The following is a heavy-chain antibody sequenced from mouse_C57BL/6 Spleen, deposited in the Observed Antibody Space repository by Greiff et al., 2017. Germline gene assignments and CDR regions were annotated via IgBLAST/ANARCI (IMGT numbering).Heavy chain of an antibody. V-gene: IGHV14-1*01. CDR1: GFNIKDYY. CDR2: IDPEDGDT. CDR3: TTRYYYGSSGSYAMDY. D-gene: IGHD1-1*01. Sequence: EVQLQQSGAELVRPGASVKLSCTASGFNIKDYYMHWVKQRPEQGLEWIGRIDPEDGDTEYAPKFQGKATMTADTSSNTAYLQLSSLTSEDTAVYYCTTRYYYGSSGSYAMDYWGQGTSVTVSS. J-gene: IGHJ4*01.